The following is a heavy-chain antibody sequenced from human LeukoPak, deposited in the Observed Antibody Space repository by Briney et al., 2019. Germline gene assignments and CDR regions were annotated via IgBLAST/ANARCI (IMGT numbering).Heavy chain of an antibody. D-gene: IGHD6-19*01. CDR1: GFTFSSYW. J-gene: IGHJ4*02. Sequence: GGSLRLSCAASGFTFSSYWMHWVRHAPGKGLVWVSHINSDGSTTNYADSVKGRFTISRDNAKNTLYLQMNSLRAEDTAVYYCARGIGSGRYLDWGQGTLVTVSS. CDR3: ARGIGSGRYLD. V-gene: IGHV3-74*01. CDR2: INSDGSTT.